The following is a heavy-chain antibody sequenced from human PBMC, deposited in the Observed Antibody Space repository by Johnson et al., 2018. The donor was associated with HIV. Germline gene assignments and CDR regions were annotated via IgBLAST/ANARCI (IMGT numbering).Heavy chain of an antibody. Sequence: QVQLVESGGGVVQPGRSLRLSCAASGFTFSDYYMSWIRQAPGKGLEWVSYISSSGSTIYYSDSVKGRFTISRDNSKNTLYLQMNSLRAEDTAVYYCARGRPNYYDSSGRYVPVAFDIWGQGTMVTVSS. CDR2: ISSSGSTI. D-gene: IGHD3-22*01. V-gene: IGHV3-11*01. J-gene: IGHJ3*02. CDR1: GFTFSDYY. CDR3: ARGRPNYYDSSGRYVPVAFDI.